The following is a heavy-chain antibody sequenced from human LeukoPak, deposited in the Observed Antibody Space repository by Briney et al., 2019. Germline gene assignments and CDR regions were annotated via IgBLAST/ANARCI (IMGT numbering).Heavy chain of an antibody. CDR3: VRPGGRGQYSYASYDY. Sequence: GESLKISCKDSRYSFTDYWIGWVRQLPGKGLEWMGIICPGDSGTRYSPSFQGHVTISVDNSISTAYLQWSSLKASDSALYYCVRPGGRGQYSYASYDYWGQGTLVTVSS. CDR1: RYSFTDYW. V-gene: IGHV5-51*01. D-gene: IGHD3-16*01. J-gene: IGHJ4*02. CDR2: ICPGDSGT.